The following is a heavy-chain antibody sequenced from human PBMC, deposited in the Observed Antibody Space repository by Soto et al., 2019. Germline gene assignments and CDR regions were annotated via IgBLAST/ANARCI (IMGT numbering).Heavy chain of an antibody. Sequence: LRLSCVASGFNFSDAWMTWVRQAPGKGLEWVGRIKDRDYGGTADYAASVKGRFTMSRDDSTNMLFLQMNSLKSEDTAVYYCTTNDYSGQGTQVTVSS. J-gene: IGHJ4*02. CDR1: GFNFSDAW. CDR3: TTNDY. CDR2: IKDRDYGGTA. V-gene: IGHV3-15*01.